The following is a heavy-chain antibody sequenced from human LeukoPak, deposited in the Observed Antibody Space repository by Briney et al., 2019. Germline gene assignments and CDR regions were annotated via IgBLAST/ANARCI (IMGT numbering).Heavy chain of an antibody. D-gene: IGHD6-6*01. V-gene: IGHV3-23*01. CDR2: ISGSGGST. CDR3: AKGPSSSSPDGYYFDY. Sequence: GGSLRLSCAASGFTFSSYAMSWVRQAPGKGLEWVSAISGSGGSTYYADSVKGRFTISRDNSKNTLYLQMNSLRAEDTAVYYCAKGPSSSSPDGYYFDYWDQGTLVTVSS. J-gene: IGHJ4*02. CDR1: GFTFSSYA.